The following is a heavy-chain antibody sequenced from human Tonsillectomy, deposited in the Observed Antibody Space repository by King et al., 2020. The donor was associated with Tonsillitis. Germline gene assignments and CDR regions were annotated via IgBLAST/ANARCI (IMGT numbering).Heavy chain of an antibody. J-gene: IGHJ5*02. CDR3: ARVRIVPAAPSNWFDP. V-gene: IGHV4-61*01. Sequence: VQLQESGPGLVKPSETLSLTCTVSGGSVSSGSYYWSWIRQPPGKGLEWIGYIYYSGSTNYNPSLKSRVTISVDTSKNQFSLKLSSGTAADTAVYYCARVRIVPAAPSNWFDPWGQGTLVTVSS. CDR2: IYYSGST. CDR1: GGSVSSGSYY. D-gene: IGHD2-2*01.